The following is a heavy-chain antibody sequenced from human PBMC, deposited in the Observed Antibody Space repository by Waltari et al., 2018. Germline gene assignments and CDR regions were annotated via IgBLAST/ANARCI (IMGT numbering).Heavy chain of an antibody. J-gene: IGHJ6*03. CDR1: GGTFSSYA. CDR2: IIPILGIA. CDR3: ATPGGYFSYYYYYYMDV. D-gene: IGHD3-22*01. V-gene: IGHV1-69*10. Sequence: VQSGAEVKKPGSSVKVSCKASGGTFSSYAISWVRQAPGQGLEWMGGIIPILGIANYAQKFQGRVTITADKSTSTAYMELSSLRSEDTAVYYCATPGGYFSYYYYYYMDVWGKGTTVTVSS.